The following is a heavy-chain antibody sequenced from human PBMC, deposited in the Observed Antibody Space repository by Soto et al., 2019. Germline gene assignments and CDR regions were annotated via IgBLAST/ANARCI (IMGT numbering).Heavy chain of an antibody. D-gene: IGHD2-2*01. V-gene: IGHV6-1*01. J-gene: IGHJ4*02. Sequence: SQTLSLTCAISGDSVSSNSAAWNWIRQSPSRGLEWLGRTYYRSKWYNDYAVSVKSRITINPDTSKNQFSLQLNSVTPEDTAMYYCARLSDCSTTSCYGYFDYWGQGTLVTVSS. CDR3: ARLSDCSTTSCYGYFDY. CDR1: GDSVSSNSAA. CDR2: TYYRSKWYN.